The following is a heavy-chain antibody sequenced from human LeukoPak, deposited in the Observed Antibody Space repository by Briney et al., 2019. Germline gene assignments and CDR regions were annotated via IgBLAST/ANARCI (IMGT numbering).Heavy chain of an antibody. CDR1: GFTFSSYS. V-gene: IGHV3-21*01. J-gene: IGHJ4*02. D-gene: IGHD5-18*01. CDR3: ARARHEYSYDIDY. Sequence: GGSLRLSCAASGFTFSSYSMNWVRQAPGKGLEWVSSISSSSSYIYYADSVKGRFTISRDNAKNSLYLQMKSLRAEDTAVYYCARARHEYSYDIDYWGQGTLVTVSS. CDR2: ISSSSSYI.